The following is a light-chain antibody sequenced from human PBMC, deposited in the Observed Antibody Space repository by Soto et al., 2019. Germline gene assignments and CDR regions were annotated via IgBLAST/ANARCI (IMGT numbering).Light chain of an antibody. CDR2: GAS. CDR1: QSVSSK. V-gene: IGKV3-15*01. J-gene: IGKJ4*01. Sequence: EIVMTQSPATLSVSPGERATLSCRASQSVSSKLAWYQQKPVQAPRLLIYGASTRATGIPARFSGSGSGTEFTLTISSLQSEDFAVYYCQQYNNLPPLTFGGGTKVEIK. CDR3: QQYNNLPPLT.